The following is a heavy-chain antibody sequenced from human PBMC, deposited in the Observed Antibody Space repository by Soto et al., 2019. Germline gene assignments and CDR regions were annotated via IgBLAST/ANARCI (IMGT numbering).Heavy chain of an antibody. V-gene: IGHV6-1*01. D-gene: IGHD6-19*01. Sequence: QTLSLTCAISGDSVSSNSAAWNWIRQSPSRGLEWLGRTYYRSKWYNDYAVSVKSRITINPDTSKNQFSLQLNSVTPEDTAVYYCARGVKVAGTLYFQHWGQGTLVTVSS. CDR1: GDSVSSNSAA. J-gene: IGHJ1*01. CDR2: TYYRSKWYN. CDR3: ARGVKVAGTLYFQH.